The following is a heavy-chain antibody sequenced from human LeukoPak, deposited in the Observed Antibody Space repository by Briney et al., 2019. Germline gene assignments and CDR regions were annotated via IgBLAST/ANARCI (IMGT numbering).Heavy chain of an antibody. V-gene: IGHV3-21*01. CDR3: ARDLRSSGSSDY. CDR1: GFTFSSYS. Sequence: GGSLRLSCAASGFTFSSYSMNWVRQAPGKGLEWVSSISSSSSYIYYADSVKGRFTISRDNAKNSLYLQMNSLKGEDTAVYYCARDLRSSGSSDYWGQGTLVTVSS. D-gene: IGHD6-6*01. J-gene: IGHJ4*02. CDR2: ISSSSSYI.